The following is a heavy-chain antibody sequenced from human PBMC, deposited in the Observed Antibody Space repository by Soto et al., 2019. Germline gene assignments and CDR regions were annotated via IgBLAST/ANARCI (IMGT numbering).Heavy chain of an antibody. V-gene: IGHV3-9*01. CDR1: GFTFDDYA. D-gene: IGHD2-15*01. CDR2: ISWNSGSI. CDR3: AKDKVVQTWREYYFDY. Sequence: PGGSLRLSCAASGFTFDDYAMHWVRQAPGKGLEWVSGISWNSGSIGYADSVKGRFTISRDNAKNSLYLQMNSLRAEDTALYYCAKDKVVQTWREYYFDYWGQGTLVTVSS. J-gene: IGHJ4*02.